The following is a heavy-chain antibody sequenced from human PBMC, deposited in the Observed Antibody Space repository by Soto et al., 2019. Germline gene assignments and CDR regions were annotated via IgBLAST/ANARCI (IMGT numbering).Heavy chain of an antibody. CDR2: IYYSGST. CDR3: ARMYYDFWSGYINRVYYYGMDV. CDR1: GGSISSYY. D-gene: IGHD3-3*01. Sequence: SETLSLTCTVSGGSISSYYWSWIRQPPGKGLEWIGYIYYSGSTNYNPSLKSRVTISVDTSKNQFSLKLSSVTAADTAVYYCARMYYDFWSGYINRVYYYGMDVWGQGTTVTVSS. J-gene: IGHJ6*02. V-gene: IGHV4-59*01.